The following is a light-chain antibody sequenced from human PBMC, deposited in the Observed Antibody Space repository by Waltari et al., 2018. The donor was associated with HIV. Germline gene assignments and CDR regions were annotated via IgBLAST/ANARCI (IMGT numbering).Light chain of an antibody. CDR3: QQYYSSPWT. CDR2: WAS. Sequence: DIVMTQSPSSLAVSLGERATINATSSQSVLYSSSNRHYLAWYQQKPGQPPKLLIYWASTRESGVPDRFSGSGSGTDFTLTISSLQAEDVAVYYCQQYYSSPWTFGQGTKVEIK. J-gene: IGKJ1*01. CDR1: QSVLYSSSNRHY. V-gene: IGKV4-1*01.